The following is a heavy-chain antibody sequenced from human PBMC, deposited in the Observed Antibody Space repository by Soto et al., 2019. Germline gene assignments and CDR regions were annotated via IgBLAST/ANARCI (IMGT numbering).Heavy chain of an antibody. Sequence: GASVKVSCKASGYTFTTYSIHWVRQAPGQRLEWMGWINAGNGNTRYSQKFQGRVTITRDTSASTAYMGLSSLRSEDTAVYYCATEQLSWKLPNWGQGTLVTVSS. J-gene: IGHJ4*02. D-gene: IGHD6-13*01. CDR1: GYTFTTYS. CDR3: ATEQLSWKLPN. V-gene: IGHV1-3*01. CDR2: INAGNGNT.